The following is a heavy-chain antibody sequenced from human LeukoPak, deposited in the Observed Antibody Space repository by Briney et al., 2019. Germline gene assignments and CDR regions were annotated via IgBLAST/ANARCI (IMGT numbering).Heavy chain of an antibody. V-gene: IGHV4-34*01. CDR2: VNHSGST. J-gene: IGHJ2*01. CDR1: DGSFSGYH. Sequence: SETLFLTCAVYDGSFSGYHWSWIRQPPGKGLEWIGEVNHSGSTNYNPSLKSRVTISVDTSKNQFSLKLNSVTAADTAVYYCTRGAKNYDFWTDSPDQWYFDLWGRGTLVTVSS. D-gene: IGHD3/OR15-3a*01. CDR3: TRGAKNYDFWTDSPDQWYFDL.